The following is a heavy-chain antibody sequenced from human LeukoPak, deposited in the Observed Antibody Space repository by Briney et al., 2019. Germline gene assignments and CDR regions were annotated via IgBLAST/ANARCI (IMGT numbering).Heavy chain of an antibody. Sequence: GGSLRLSCAASGFTFSNAWMSWVRQAPGKGLEWVGRIKSKTDGGTTDYAAPVKGRFTISRDDSKNTLYLQMNSLKTEDTAVYYCTTDVYWYSSSWYDGSLWWGQGTLVTVSS. CDR2: IKSKTDGGTT. J-gene: IGHJ4*02. V-gene: IGHV3-15*01. CDR3: TTDVYWYSSSWYDGSLW. D-gene: IGHD6-13*01. CDR1: GFTFSNAW.